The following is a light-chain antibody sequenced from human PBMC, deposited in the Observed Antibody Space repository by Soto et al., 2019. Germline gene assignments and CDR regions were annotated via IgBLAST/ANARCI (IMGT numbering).Light chain of an antibody. Sequence: QSVLSQPPSASGTPGQRVTISCSGSSSNIGRNYVYWYQQVPGTAPKLLIFRNNQRPSGVPERFSGSKSGTSASLAISGLRSEDEADYFCAAWDYSLSGYWVFGGGTKVTVL. CDR3: AAWDYSLSGYWV. J-gene: IGLJ3*02. V-gene: IGLV1-47*01. CDR1: SSNIGRNY. CDR2: RNN.